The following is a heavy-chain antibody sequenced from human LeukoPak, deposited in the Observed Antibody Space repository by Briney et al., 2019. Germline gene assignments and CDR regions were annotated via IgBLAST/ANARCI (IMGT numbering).Heavy chain of an antibody. Sequence: ASVKVSCKASGYTFTGYYMHWVRQAPGQGLEWMGWINPNSGGTNYAQKFQGRVTMTRDTSISTAYMELSRLRSDDTAVYYCALFSYFSAGAAFDIWGQGTMGTVSS. J-gene: IGHJ3*02. CDR2: INPNSGGT. V-gene: IGHV1-2*02. D-gene: IGHD2/OR15-2a*01. CDR3: ALFSYFSAGAAFDI. CDR1: GYTFTGYY.